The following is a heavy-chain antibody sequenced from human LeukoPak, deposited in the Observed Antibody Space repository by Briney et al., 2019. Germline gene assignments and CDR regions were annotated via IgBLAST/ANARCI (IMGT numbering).Heavy chain of an antibody. V-gene: IGHV3-30*02. J-gene: IGHJ4*02. CDR2: IRDDGSNK. CDR3: ARSHCSSTSCYSEVSFDY. CDR1: GFTFSTYG. Sequence: PGGSLRLSCAAAGFTFSTYGMHWVRQAPGKGLEGVALIRDDGSNKEYAESVKGRFTISRENSKSRLYVQMKRLRGKDTGVYYCARSHCSSTSCYSEVSFDYWGQGTLVTVSS. D-gene: IGHD2-2*01.